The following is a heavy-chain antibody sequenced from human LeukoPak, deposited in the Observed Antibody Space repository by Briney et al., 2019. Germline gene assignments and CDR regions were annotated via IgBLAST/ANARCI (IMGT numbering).Heavy chain of an antibody. J-gene: IGHJ4*02. CDR3: ARGMDSELTPMITFDY. CDR2: ISSSSSYI. Sequence: GGSLRLSCAASGFTFSSYSMNWVRQAPGKGLEWVSSISSSSSYIYYADSVKGRFTISRDNAKNSLYPQMNSLRAEDTAVYYCARGMDSELTPMITFDYWGQGTLVTVSS. V-gene: IGHV3-21*01. CDR1: GFTFSSYS. D-gene: IGHD3-16*01.